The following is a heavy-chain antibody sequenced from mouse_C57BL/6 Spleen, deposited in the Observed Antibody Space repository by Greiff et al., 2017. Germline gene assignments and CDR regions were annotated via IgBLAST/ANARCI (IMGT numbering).Heavy chain of an antibody. J-gene: IGHJ4*01. CDR2: IHPNSGST. V-gene: IGHV1-64*01. Sequence: QVQLQQPGAELVKPGASVKLSCKASGYTFTSYWMPWVKQRPGQGLEWIGMIHPNSGSTNYNEKFKSKATLTVDKSSSTAYMQLSSLTSEDSAVYYCARGGLLGYYAMDYWGQGTSVTVSS. D-gene: IGHD2-3*01. CDR1: GYTFTSYW. CDR3: ARGGLLGYYAMDY.